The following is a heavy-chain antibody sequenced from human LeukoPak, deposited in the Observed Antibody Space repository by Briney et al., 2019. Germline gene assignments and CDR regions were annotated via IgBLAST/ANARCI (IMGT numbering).Heavy chain of an antibody. CDR3: ATGYSSGWYDY. J-gene: IGHJ4*02. CDR2: IKQDGSEK. Sequence: GGSLRLSCAASGFTFSSYWMSWVRQAPGKGLEWVANIKQDGSEKYYVDSVKGRLTISRDNAKNSLYLQMNSLRAEDTAVYYCATGYSSGWYDYWGQGTLVTVSS. CDR1: GFTFSSYW. D-gene: IGHD6-19*01. V-gene: IGHV3-7*01.